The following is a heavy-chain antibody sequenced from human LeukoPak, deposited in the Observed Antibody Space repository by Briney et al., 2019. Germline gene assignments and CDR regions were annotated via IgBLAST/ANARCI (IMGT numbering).Heavy chain of an antibody. CDR3: ARGLTYYDILTGYFNDAFDI. CDR1: GGSISSSNW. J-gene: IGHJ3*02. Sequence: SETLSLTCVVSGGSISSSNWWSWVRQPPGKGLEWIGEIYHSGSTYYNPSLKSRVTISVDTSKNQFSLKLSSVTAADTAVYYCARGLTYYDILTGYFNDAFDIWGQGTMVTVSS. CDR2: IYHSGST. D-gene: IGHD3-9*01. V-gene: IGHV4-4*02.